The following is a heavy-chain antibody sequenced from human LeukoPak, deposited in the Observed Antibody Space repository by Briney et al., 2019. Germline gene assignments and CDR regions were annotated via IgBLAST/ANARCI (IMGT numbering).Heavy chain of an antibody. CDR3: ARGNYFYDSSGYYPVPDY. Sequence: ASVKVSCKASEYTFTSYAVHWVRQAPGQGLEWMGWINAGHGDTKYSQKFQGRVTITRDTSASTAYMELSSLRSEDTAVYYCARGNYFYDSSGYYPVPDYWGQGTLVTVSS. V-gene: IGHV1-3*01. CDR2: INAGHGDT. D-gene: IGHD3-22*01. J-gene: IGHJ4*02. CDR1: EYTFTSYA.